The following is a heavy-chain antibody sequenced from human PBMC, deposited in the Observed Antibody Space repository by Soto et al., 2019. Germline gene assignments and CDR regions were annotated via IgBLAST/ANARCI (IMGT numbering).Heavy chain of an antibody. Sequence: QVRLVESGGGVVQPGRSLRLSCAASGFNIKSFGMHWVRQAPGKGLEWIAFISYDGKVKQYADSVKGRFTVSTDNSNTLFLQMDGLRGEDTAVYFCAKDLSYGTDWPYFDRRGQGTLVIVSS. V-gene: IGHV3-30*18. D-gene: IGHD3-16*01. CDR1: GFNIKSFG. J-gene: IGHJ4*02. CDR2: ISYDGKVK. CDR3: AKDLSYGTDWPYFDR.